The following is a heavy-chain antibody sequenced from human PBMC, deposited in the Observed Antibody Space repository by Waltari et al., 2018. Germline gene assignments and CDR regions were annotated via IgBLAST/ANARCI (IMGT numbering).Heavy chain of an antibody. CDR2: INSDGSGT. CDR3: ARLAYSSGWYFFDY. CDR1: GFTFSNYW. J-gene: IGHJ4*02. D-gene: IGHD6-19*01. V-gene: IGHV3-74*01. Sequence: EVQLVESGGGLVQPGGSLRLSCAASGFTFSNYWMHWVRHAPGKGLVWVSRINSDGSGTNHADSVKGRFTISRDNTKDTLYLQMNSLRAEDTAVYYCARLAYSSGWYFFDYWGQGTLVTVSS.